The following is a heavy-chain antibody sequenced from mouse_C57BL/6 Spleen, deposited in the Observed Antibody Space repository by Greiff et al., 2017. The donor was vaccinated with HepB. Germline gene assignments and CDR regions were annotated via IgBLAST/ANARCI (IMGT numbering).Heavy chain of an antibody. CDR1: GFNIKNTY. D-gene: IGHD4-1*01. Sequence: EVQLQQSVAELVRPGASVKLSCTASGFNIKNTYMHWVKQRPDQGLGWIGRIDPANGNTNYAPKFQDTATITAATSSTPAYLQRSSLTSEDTAIYYGARRAGPYYFDYWGQGTTLTVSA. J-gene: IGHJ2*01. V-gene: IGHV14-3*01. CDR2: IDPANGNT. CDR3: ARRAGPYYFDY.